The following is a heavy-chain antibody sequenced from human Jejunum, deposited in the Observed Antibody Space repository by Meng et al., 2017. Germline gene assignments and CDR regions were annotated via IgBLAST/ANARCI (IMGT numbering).Heavy chain of an antibody. CDR3: ASYDLFTGFGFDY. J-gene: IGHJ4*02. D-gene: IGHD3-9*01. CDR1: GGSISSGDYY. V-gene: IGHV4-30-4*01. Sequence: VQLQESGPGLVKPSQTLSLTCTVPGGSISSGDYYWGWIRQPPGKGLEWIGYIYYSGNTYYNPSLKSRVTISVDTPKNQFSLKLSSVTAAAAAVYYCASYDLFTGFGFDYWGQGTLVTVSS. CDR2: IYYSGNT.